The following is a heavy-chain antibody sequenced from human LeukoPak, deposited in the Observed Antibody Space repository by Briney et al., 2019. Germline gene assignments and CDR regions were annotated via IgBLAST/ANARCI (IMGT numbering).Heavy chain of an antibody. J-gene: IGHJ5*02. CDR2: INPNSGDT. CDR1: GYTFTGYY. CDR3: ARASEYSYGSCFDP. D-gene: IGHD5-18*01. V-gene: IGHV1-2*02. Sequence: ASVKVSCKASGYTFTGYYMHWVRQAPGQGLEWMGWINPNSGDTNYAQKFQGRVTMTRDTSISTAYMELSRLRSDDTAVYYCARASEYSYGSCFDPWGQGTLVTVSS.